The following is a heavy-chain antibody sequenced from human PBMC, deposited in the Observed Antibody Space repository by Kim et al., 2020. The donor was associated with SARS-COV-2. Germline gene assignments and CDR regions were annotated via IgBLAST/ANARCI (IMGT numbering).Heavy chain of an antibody. CDR1: GGSISSYF. J-gene: IGHJ6*02. V-gene: IGHV4-59*08. Sequence: SETLSLTCTVSGGSISSYFWSWIRQPPGKGLEWIGCIYYSGTTNYNPSLKSRVTISVDTSKNQFSLKLSSVTAADTAVYYCARHVSNTRSQAFKNAMGVWGQGTTVTVSS. CDR3: ARHVSNTRSQAFKNAMGV. D-gene: IGHD2-2*01. CDR2: IYYSGTT.